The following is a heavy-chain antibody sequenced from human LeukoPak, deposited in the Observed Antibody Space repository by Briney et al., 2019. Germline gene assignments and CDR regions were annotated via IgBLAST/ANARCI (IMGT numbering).Heavy chain of an antibody. CDR3: ARLEVRGVIGP. D-gene: IGHD3-10*01. J-gene: IGHJ5*02. V-gene: IGHV3-23*01. Sequence: GGSLRLSCAASGFTFSTYSMTWVRQAPGKGLEWVSVISGSGGSTYYADSVKGRFTISRDNSKNTLSLQMNSLRVEDTAVYYCARLEVRGVIGPWGQGTLVTVPS. CDR1: GFTFSTYS. CDR2: ISGSGGST.